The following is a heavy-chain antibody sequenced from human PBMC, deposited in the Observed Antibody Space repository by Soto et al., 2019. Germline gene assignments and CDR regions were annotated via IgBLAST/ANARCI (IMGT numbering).Heavy chain of an antibody. CDR3: ARDIFIGPYSSGCYGIPLDV. J-gene: IGHJ6*03. D-gene: IGHD6-19*01. V-gene: IGHV3-33*01. CDR2: IWYDGSNK. CDR1: GFTFSSYG. Sequence: GSLRLSCAASGFTFSSYGMHWVRQAPGKGLEWVAVIWYDGSNKYYADSVKGRFTISRDNSKNTLYLQMNSLRAEDTAVYYCARDIFIGPYSSGCYGIPLDVWSKGTTVTVSS.